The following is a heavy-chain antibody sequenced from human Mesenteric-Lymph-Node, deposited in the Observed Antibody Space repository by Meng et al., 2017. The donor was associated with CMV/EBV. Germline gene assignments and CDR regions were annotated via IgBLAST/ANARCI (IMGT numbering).Heavy chain of an antibody. CDR2: ISWNGGST. D-gene: IGHD2-8*01. CDR3: ARYCINGVCYYYYGMDV. CDR1: GFTFSSYW. J-gene: IGHJ6*02. Sequence: GESLKISCAASGFTFSSYWMSWVRQAPGKGLEWVSGISWNGGSTGYADSVKGRFTISRDNAKNSLYLQMNSLRAEDTALYYCARYCINGVCYYYYGMDVWGQGTTVTVSS. V-gene: IGHV3-20*04.